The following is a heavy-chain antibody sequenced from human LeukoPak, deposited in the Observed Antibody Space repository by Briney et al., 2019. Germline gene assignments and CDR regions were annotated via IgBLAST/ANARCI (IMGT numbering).Heavy chain of an antibody. Sequence: SETLSLTCAVYGGSFSDYSWSWIRQPPGKGLEWIGEINHSGGTNHNPSLMSRVIMSVDTSKNQFSLKVSSVTAADTAVYYCARRIAVAGTGDTHFDYWGQGTLVTVSS. CDR1: GGSFSDYS. D-gene: IGHD6-19*01. V-gene: IGHV4-34*01. J-gene: IGHJ4*02. CDR2: INHSGGT. CDR3: ARRIAVAGTGDTHFDY.